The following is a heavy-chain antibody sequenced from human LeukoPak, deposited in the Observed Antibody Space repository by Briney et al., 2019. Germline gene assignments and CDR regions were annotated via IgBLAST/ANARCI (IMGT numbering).Heavy chain of an antibody. J-gene: IGHJ4*02. V-gene: IGHV3-53*05. CDR1: AFTVSNTY. D-gene: IGHD2-15*01. CDR2: IYSGSST. Sequence: GGSLRLSCAASAFTVSNTYMIWVRQAPGKGLEWVSLIYSGSSTYYADSVKGRFTISRDSSKNTLYLQMNSLRAEDTAVYYCATQPCSGGRCYLDNWGQGTLVTVSS. CDR3: ATQPCSGGRCYLDN.